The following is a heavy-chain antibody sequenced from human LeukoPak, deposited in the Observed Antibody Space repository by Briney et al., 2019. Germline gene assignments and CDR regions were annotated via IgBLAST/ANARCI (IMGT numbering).Heavy chain of an antibody. V-gene: IGHV3-33*01. J-gene: IGHJ4*02. D-gene: IGHD3-22*01. CDR2: IWYDGSNK. Sequence: GGSLRLSCAASGFTFSSYGMHWVHQAPGKGLEWVAVIWYDGSNKYYADSVKGRFTISRDNSKNTLYLQMNSLRAEDTAVYYCARDGGYYRYYFDYWGQGTLVTVSS. CDR1: GFTFSSYG. CDR3: ARDGGYYRYYFDY.